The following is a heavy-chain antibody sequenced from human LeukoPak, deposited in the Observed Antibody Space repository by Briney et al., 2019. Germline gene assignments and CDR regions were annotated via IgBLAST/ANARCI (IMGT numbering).Heavy chain of an antibody. D-gene: IGHD1-26*01. CDR3: ARDRELGEGFDP. CDR2: IGAYNGNT. V-gene: IGHV1-18*01. J-gene: IGHJ5*02. CDR1: GYSFTSYG. Sequence: GASVKVSCKASGYSFTSYGFNWVRQAPGQGLEWMGWIGAYNGNTNYAQKLQGRVTMTTDTSTSTAYMELRSLRSDDTAVYYCARDRELGEGFDPWGQGTLVTVSS.